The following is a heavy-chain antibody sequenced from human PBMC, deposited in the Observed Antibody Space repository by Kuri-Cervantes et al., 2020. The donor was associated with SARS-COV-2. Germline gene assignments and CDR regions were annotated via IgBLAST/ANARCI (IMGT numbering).Heavy chain of an antibody. Sequence: GSLRLSCTVSGGSISSYYWSWIRQPPGKGLEWIGYIYYSGNTNYNPSLKSRVTISVDTSKNQFSLKLSSVTAADTAVYYCARELGLTTVNWFDPWGQGTLVTVSS. CDR1: GGSISSYY. CDR2: IYYSGNT. J-gene: IGHJ5*02. CDR3: ARELGLTTVNWFDP. D-gene: IGHD4-17*01. V-gene: IGHV4-59*01.